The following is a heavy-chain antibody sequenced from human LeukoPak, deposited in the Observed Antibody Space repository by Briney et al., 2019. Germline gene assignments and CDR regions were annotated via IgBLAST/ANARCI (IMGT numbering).Heavy chain of an antibody. D-gene: IGHD1-26*01. CDR2: ISNSGSTK. Sequence: PGGSLRLSCAASGFTFSDYYMSWIRQAPGKGLEWVSDISNSGSTKYYADSVKGRCTISRDNAKNTLYLQMNSLRAEDTAVYYCAKRAGSYGTGFDYWGQGTLVTVSS. V-gene: IGHV3-11*01. J-gene: IGHJ4*02. CDR1: GFTFSDYY. CDR3: AKRAGSYGTGFDY.